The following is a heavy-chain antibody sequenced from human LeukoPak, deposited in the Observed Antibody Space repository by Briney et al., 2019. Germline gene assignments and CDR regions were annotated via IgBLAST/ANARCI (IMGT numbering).Heavy chain of an antibody. CDR2: ISSSSSYV. D-gene: IGHD3-10*01. CDR3: ASLAGGVGDY. CDR1: GFTFSSYS. V-gene: IGHV3-21*01. J-gene: IGHJ4*02. Sequence: GGSLRLSCAASGFTFSSYSMNWVRQAPGKGLEWVSSISSSSSYVYYADSVKGRFTISRDNAKNSLYLQMNSLRAEDTAVYYCASLAGGVGDYWGQGTLVTVSS.